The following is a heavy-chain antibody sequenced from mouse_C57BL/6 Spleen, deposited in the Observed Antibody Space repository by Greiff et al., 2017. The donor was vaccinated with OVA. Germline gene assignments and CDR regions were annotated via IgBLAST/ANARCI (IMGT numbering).Heavy chain of an antibody. CDR2: IDHEDGDT. Sequence: EVQLQQSGAELVRPGASVKLSCTASGFNIKDYYMHWVKQRPEQGLEWIGRIDHEDGDTEYAPKFQGQATMTADTSSNTAYLQLSSLTSEDTAVYYCTTHYYDGWYFDVWGTGTTVTVSS. CDR1: GFNIKDYY. CDR3: TTHYYDGWYFDV. J-gene: IGHJ1*03. V-gene: IGHV14-1*01. D-gene: IGHD1-1*01.